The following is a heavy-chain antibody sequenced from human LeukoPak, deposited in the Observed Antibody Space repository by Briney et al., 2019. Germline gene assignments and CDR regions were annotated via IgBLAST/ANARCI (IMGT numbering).Heavy chain of an antibody. CDR1: GGSISTYY. CDR3: ARDLGYGDPFDY. Sequence: SESLSLTCTVSGGSISTYYWSWLRQPPGKGLEWIGYSDYSGSTSYNPSLKSRVTVSVDTSKNQFSLKVSSVTAADTAVYYCARDLGYGDPFDYWGQGTLVTVSS. J-gene: IGHJ4*02. CDR2: SDYSGST. V-gene: IGHV4-59*01. D-gene: IGHD4-17*01.